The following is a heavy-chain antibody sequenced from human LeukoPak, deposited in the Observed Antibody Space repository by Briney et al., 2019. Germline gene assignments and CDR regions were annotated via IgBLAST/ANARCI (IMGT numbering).Heavy chain of an antibody. D-gene: IGHD3-22*01. CDR3: ATRTQYYYDSSGLSPFDY. J-gene: IGHJ4*02. CDR1: GYTLTELS. Sequence: ASVKVSCKVSGYTLTELSMHWVRQAPGKGLEWMGGFDPEDGETIYAQKFQGRVTMTEDTSTDTAYMELSSLRSEDTAVYYCATRTQYYYDSSGLSPFDYWGQGTLVTVSS. V-gene: IGHV1-24*01. CDR2: FDPEDGET.